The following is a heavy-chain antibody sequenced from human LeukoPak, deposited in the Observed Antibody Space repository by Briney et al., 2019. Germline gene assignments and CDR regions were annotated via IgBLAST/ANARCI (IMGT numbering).Heavy chain of an antibody. CDR3: ASDSSGIYDAFDI. Sequence: SVKVSCKASGGTFSSYAISWVRQAPGQGLEWMGGIIPIFGTANYAQKFQGRVTITADESTSTAYMELSSLRSEDTAVYYCASDSSGIYDAFDIWGQGTMVTVSS. D-gene: IGHD3-22*01. V-gene: IGHV1-69*13. CDR2: IIPIFGTA. J-gene: IGHJ3*02. CDR1: GGTFSSYA.